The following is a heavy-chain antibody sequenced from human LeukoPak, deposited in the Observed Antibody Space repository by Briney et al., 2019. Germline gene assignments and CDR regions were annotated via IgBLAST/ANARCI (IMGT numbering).Heavy chain of an antibody. CDR2: IYYSGST. Sequence: SETLSLTCTVSGGSISSSSYYWGWIRQPPGKGLEWIGSIYYSGSTYYNPSLKSRVTISVDTSKNQFSLKLSSVTAADTAVYYCAREDVYYCGGDCYYFDYWGQGTLVTVSS. CDR1: GGSISSSSYY. J-gene: IGHJ4*02. CDR3: AREDVYYCGGDCYYFDY. V-gene: IGHV4-39*07. D-gene: IGHD2-21*02.